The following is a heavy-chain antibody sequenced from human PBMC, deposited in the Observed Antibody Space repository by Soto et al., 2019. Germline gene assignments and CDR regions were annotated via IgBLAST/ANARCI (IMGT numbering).Heavy chain of an antibody. V-gene: IGHV4-59*03. J-gene: IGHJ4*02. CDR1: GGSITNYY. CDR2: IYYSGTT. Sequence: SETLSLTCTVSGGSITNYYWGWIRQPPGKGLEWIGYIYYSGTTNYNPSLKSRVTISVDTSKNQFSLKLTSVTAADTAVYYCALYCSSTSCYGHWDYWGQGTLVTVSS. D-gene: IGHD2-2*01. CDR3: ALYCSSTSCYGHWDY.